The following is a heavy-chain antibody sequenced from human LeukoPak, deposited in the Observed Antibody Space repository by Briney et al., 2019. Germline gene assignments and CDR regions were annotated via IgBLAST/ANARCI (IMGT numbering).Heavy chain of an antibody. CDR2: IYTSGST. CDR1: GGSISSGDYY. D-gene: IGHD3-3*01. Sequence: SETLSLTCTVSGGSISSGDYYWSWIRQPAGKGLEWIGRIYTSGSTNYNPSLKSRVTISVDTSKNQFSLKLSSVTAADTAVYYCARDRGSGYYDNAFDIWGQGTMVTVSS. CDR3: ARDRGSGYYDNAFDI. V-gene: IGHV4-61*02. J-gene: IGHJ3*02.